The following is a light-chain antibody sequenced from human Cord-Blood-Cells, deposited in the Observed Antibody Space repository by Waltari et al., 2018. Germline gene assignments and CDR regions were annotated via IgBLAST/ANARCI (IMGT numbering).Light chain of an antibody. CDR2: GKN. V-gene: IGLV3-19*01. CDR1: SLRSYY. J-gene: IGLJ2*01. Sequence: SSELTQDPAVSVALGQTVRITCQGDSLRSYYASWYQQKPGQAPVLVIYGKNHRPSGIPDRFSGSSSGNTASWTITGAQAEDEADYYCNSRDSSGNHVVFGGGTKLTVL. CDR3: NSRDSSGNHVV.